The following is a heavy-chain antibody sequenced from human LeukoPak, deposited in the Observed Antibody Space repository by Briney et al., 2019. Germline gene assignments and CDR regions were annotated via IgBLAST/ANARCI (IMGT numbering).Heavy chain of an antibody. CDR3: AKEGKNWGHLDY. V-gene: IGHV3-7*01. CDR1: GYTFNSYW. D-gene: IGHD7-27*01. Sequence: GGSLRLSRAASGYTFNSYWMTWVRQAPGKGLEWVANIKQDGSEKYYVDSVKGRFTISRDNAKNSLYLQMSSLRAEDTAVYYWAKEGKNWGHLDYWGQGTLVTVSS. J-gene: IGHJ4*02. CDR2: IKQDGSEK.